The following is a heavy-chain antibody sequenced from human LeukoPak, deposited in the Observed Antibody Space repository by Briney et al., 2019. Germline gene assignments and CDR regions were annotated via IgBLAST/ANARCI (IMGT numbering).Heavy chain of an antibody. D-gene: IGHD6-19*01. J-gene: IGHJ4*02. CDR1: GGSISSSSYY. Sequence: PSETLSLTCTVSGGSISSSSYYWGWIRQPPGKGLEWIGSIYYSGSTYYNPSLKSRVTISVDTSKNQFSLKLNSVTAADTAVYYCARDPRSGWYLFDYWGQGTLVTVSS. CDR3: ARDPRSGWYLFDY. V-gene: IGHV4-39*07. CDR2: IYYSGST.